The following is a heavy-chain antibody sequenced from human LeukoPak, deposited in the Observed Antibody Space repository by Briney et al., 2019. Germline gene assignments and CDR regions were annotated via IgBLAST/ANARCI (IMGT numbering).Heavy chain of an antibody. Sequence: SETLSLTCTVSGGSISSYYWSWIRQPPGEGLEWIGYVYHGGSTNYNPSLKSRVTISVDTSKNQFSLKLSSVTAADTAVYYCARTTRGYYFDYWGQGTLVTVSS. D-gene: IGHD3-10*01. V-gene: IGHV4-59*01. CDR2: VYHGGST. CDR3: ARTTRGYYFDY. CDR1: GGSISSYY. J-gene: IGHJ4*02.